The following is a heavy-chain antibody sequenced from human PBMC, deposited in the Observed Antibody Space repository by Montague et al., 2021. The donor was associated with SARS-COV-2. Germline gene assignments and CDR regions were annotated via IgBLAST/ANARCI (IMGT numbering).Heavy chain of an antibody. D-gene: IGHD6-19*01. V-gene: IGHV3-23*01. CDR3: AKKTIAVPGSPHFDS. Sequence: PLRLSCAASGFTFSSYGMFWVRQTPGKGLEWVSPISGGGDMTYYADSVKGRFTISRDNSKNTLYLQMNTLRAEDTAVYFCAKKTIAVPGSPHFDSWGQGTLVSVSS. CDR1: GFTFSSYG. CDR2: ISGGGDMT. J-gene: IGHJ4*02.